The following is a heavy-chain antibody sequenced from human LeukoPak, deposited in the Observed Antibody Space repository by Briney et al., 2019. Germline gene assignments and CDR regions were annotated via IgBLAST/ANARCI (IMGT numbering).Heavy chain of an antibody. V-gene: IGHV1-18*01. CDR2: ISAYNGNT. J-gene: IGHJ6*02. CDR1: GYTFTSYG. D-gene: IGHD5-12*01. CDR3: ARGSMVATKDPYYYYGMDV. Sequence: GASVKVSCKASGYTFTSYGISWVRQAPGQGLEWMGWISAYNGNTNYAQELQGRVTMTTDTSTSTAYMELRSLRSDDTAVYYCARGSMVATKDPYYYYGMDVWGQGATVTVSS.